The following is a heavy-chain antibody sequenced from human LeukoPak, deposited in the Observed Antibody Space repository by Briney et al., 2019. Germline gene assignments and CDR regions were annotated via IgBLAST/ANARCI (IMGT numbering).Heavy chain of an antibody. CDR1: GFTFSYYG. D-gene: IGHD3-10*01. Sequence: GGSLRLSCAASGFTFSYYGLHWVRQAPGKGLEWVSLISTDASNKNYADSVKGRFTISRDNSRNTLLQMKSLRVEDTAVYYCVKDSSSTWFGGNSKWGQGTLVTVSS. J-gene: IGHJ4*02. CDR2: ISTDASNK. V-gene: IGHV3-30*18. CDR3: VKDSSSTWFGGNSK.